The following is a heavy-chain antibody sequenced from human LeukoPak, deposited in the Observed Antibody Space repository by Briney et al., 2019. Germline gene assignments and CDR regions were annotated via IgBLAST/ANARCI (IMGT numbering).Heavy chain of an antibody. J-gene: IGHJ6*02. V-gene: IGHV3-23*01. CDR2: ISGSGGST. CDR1: GFTFSSYA. CDR3: AKENFWSGTQSLYYYYGMDV. Sequence: PGGSLRLSCAASGFTFSSYAMSWVRQAPGKGLEWVSAISGSGGSTYYADSVKGRFTISRDNSKNTMYLQMNSLRAEDTAVYYCAKENFWSGTQSLYYYYGMDVWGQGTTVTVSS. D-gene: IGHD3-3*01.